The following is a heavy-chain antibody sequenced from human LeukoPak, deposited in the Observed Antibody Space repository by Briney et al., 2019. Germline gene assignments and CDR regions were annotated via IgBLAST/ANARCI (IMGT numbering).Heavy chain of an antibody. CDR2: INPSGGST. CDR1: GYTFTSYY. V-gene: IGHV1-46*01. D-gene: IGHD5-18*01. J-gene: IGHJ4*02. CDR3: ARGAVVQLWLNYFDY. Sequence: ASVKVSCKASGYTFTSYYMHWVRQAPGQGLEWMGIINPSGGSTNYAQKFRGRVTMTRDTSTSTVYMELSSLRSGDTAVYYCARGAVVQLWLNYFDYWGQGTLVTVSS.